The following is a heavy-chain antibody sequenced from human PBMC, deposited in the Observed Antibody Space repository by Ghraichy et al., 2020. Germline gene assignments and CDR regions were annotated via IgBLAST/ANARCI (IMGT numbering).Heavy chain of an antibody. CDR2: IYYSGST. Sequence: SETLSLTCTVSGGSISSYYWSWIRQPPGKGLEWIGYIYYSGSTNYNPSLKSRVTISVDTSKNQFSLKLSSVTAADTAVYYCARVSYDSLFGAFDIWGQGTMVTVSS. D-gene: IGHD3-22*01. V-gene: IGHV4-59*01. CDR3: ARVSYDSLFGAFDI. J-gene: IGHJ3*02. CDR1: GGSISSYY.